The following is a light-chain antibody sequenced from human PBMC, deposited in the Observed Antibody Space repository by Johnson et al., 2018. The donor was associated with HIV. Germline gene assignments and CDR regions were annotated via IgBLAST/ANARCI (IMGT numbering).Light chain of an antibody. V-gene: IGLV1-51*01. CDR1: SSNIGNNY. CDR3: GTWDSSLSAYV. Sequence: QSVLTQPPSVSAAPGQRFTISCSGSSSNIGNNYVSWYQQLPGTAPKLLIYDNNKRPSGIPDRFSGSKSGTSATLDITGLQTGDEADYFCGTWDSSLSAYVFGTGTKFNVL. CDR2: DNN. J-gene: IGLJ1*01.